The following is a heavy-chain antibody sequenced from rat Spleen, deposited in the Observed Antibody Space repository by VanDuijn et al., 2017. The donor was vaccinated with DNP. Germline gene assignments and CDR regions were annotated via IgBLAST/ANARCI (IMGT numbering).Heavy chain of an antibody. CDR1: GFTFSDYN. CDR2: ISYDGSST. J-gene: IGHJ2*01. Sequence: EVQLVESGGGLVQPGGSLTLSCAASGFTFSDYNMAWVRQAPKKGLEWVATISYDGSSTYYRDSVKGRFSLSRDNAKSTLYLQVNSLRSEDTATYYCARTSGFDYWGQGVMVRVSS. V-gene: IGHV5-7*01. CDR3: ARTSGFDY. D-gene: IGHD1-4*01.